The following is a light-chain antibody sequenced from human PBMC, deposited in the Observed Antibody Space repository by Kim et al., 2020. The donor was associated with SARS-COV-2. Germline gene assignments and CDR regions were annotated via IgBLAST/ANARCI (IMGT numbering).Light chain of an antibody. J-gene: IGLJ3*02. V-gene: IGLV6-57*04. CDR3: QSYNRDEVV. CDR1: SGSIDDNY. CDR2: EDD. Sequence: NFMLTQPHSVSESPGKTVTISCTRSSGSIDDNYVQWYQQRPGGVPTTVIYEDDQRPSGVSDRFSGSIDNSSNSASLTISGLKTEDEADYYCQSYNRDEVVFGGGTQLTVL.